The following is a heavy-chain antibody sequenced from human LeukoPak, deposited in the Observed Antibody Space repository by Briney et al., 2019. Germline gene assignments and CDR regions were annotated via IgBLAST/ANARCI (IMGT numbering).Heavy chain of an antibody. V-gene: IGHV1-18*01. J-gene: IGHJ6*02. CDR1: GYTFTSYG. Sequence: ASVKVSCKASGYTFTSYGISWVRQAPGQGIEWMGWISAYNGNTNYAQKLQGRVTMTTDTSTSTVYMELRSLRSDDTAVYYCAREDFWSGYYYYGMDVWGQGTTVTVSS. CDR2: ISAYNGNT. CDR3: AREDFWSGYYYYGMDV. D-gene: IGHD3-3*01.